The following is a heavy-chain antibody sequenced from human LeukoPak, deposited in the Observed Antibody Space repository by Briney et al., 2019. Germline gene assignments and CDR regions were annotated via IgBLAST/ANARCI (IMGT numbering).Heavy chain of an antibody. D-gene: IGHD3-22*01. J-gene: IGHJ4*02. CDR1: GDSISSYS. V-gene: IGHV4-4*07. CDR3: ARGDYYDSSGYYFLGVSV. Sequence: SETLSLTCTVSGDSISSYSWSWIRQPAGKGLEWIGRMYTSGSTNSNPSLKSRVTMSVDTSKNQFSLKLSSVTAADTAVYYCARGDYYDSSGYYFLGVSVWGQGTPVTVSS. CDR2: MYTSGST.